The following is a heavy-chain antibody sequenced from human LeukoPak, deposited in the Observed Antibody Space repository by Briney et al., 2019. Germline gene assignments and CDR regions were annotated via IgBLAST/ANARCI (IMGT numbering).Heavy chain of an antibody. D-gene: IGHD6-19*01. Sequence: PWGSLRLSCAASGFTFTSYAMSWVRQAPGKGLEWVSSISGNGDSRNYADSVKGRFTISRDNSKSTLYLEMNSLRAEDTAVYYCAKNPLVAGTIYFDSWGQGTLLTVSS. CDR3: AKNPLVAGTIYFDS. CDR1: GFTFTSYA. J-gene: IGHJ4*02. V-gene: IGHV3-23*01. CDR2: ISGNGDSR.